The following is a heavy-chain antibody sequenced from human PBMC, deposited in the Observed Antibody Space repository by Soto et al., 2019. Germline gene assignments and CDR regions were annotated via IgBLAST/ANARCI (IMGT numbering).Heavy chain of an antibody. CDR2: ISGSGGST. J-gene: IGHJ4*02. CDR3: AKHGSACSTATCYRSNYFDY. CDR1: GFTFSNYA. Sequence: LRLSCAVSGFTFSNYAMSWVRQSPWKWLGWVSVISGSGGSTYYADSVKGRFTIPRDNSKNTLFLQMNSLRAEDTAVYYCAKHGSACSTATCYRSNYFDYWGQGALVTVSS. V-gene: IGHV3-23*01. D-gene: IGHD6-19*01.